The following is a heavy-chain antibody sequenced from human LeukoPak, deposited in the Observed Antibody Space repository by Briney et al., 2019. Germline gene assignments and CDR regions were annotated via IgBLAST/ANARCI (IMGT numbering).Heavy chain of an antibody. D-gene: IGHD2-8*01. CDR1: GYTFTGYY. V-gene: IGHV1-46*01. J-gene: IGHJ4*02. CDR3: AREPTDGEGGFDY. Sequence: ASVKVSRKASGYTFTGYYMHWVRQAPGQGLEWMGIINPSGGSTSYAQKFQGRVTMTRDMSTSTVYMELSSLRSDDTAVYYCAREPTDGEGGFDYWGQGTLVTVSS. CDR2: INPSGGST.